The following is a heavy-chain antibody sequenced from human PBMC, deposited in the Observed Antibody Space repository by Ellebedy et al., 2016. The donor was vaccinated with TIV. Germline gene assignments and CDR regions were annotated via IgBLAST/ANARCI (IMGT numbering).Heavy chain of an antibody. CDR3: ARDLSVGGNYYGMDI. Sequence: GESLKISCAASGFTFSNYWMSWGRQAPGKGLEWVANIKQDGSEKYYVDPVKGRFTISRDNAKNSLYLQMNSLRAEDTAVYYCARDLSVGGNYYGMDIWGQGTTVTVSS. D-gene: IGHD6-19*01. J-gene: IGHJ6*02. CDR2: IKQDGSEK. V-gene: IGHV3-7*03. CDR1: GFTFSNYW.